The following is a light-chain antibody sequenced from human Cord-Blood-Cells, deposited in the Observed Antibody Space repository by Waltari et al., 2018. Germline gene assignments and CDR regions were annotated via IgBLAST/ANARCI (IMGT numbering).Light chain of an antibody. CDR2: WAS. CDR3: QQYYSTPYT. J-gene: IGKJ2*01. CDR1: QSVLYSSNNNNY. Sequence: DIVMTQSPDSLDVSLGERATINCKSRQSVLYSSNNNNYLAWYQQQPGQPPKLLIYWASTRESGVPDRFSGSGSGTDFTLTISSLHAEDVAVYYCQQYYSTPYTFGQGTKLEIK. V-gene: IGKV4-1*01.